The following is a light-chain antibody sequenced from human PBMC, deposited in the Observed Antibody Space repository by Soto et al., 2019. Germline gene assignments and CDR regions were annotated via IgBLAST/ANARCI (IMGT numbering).Light chain of an antibody. Sequence: QSALTQPASVSGSPGQSITISCTGTSSDVGSHNLVSWYQQYPGKAPKLMIYDGSERPSGVSNRFSGSKSGNTASLTISGLQAEDEADYYCWSYAGADTWVFGGGTKVTVL. CDR2: DGS. V-gene: IGLV2-23*01. J-gene: IGLJ3*02. CDR1: SSDVGSHNL. CDR3: WSYAGADTWV.